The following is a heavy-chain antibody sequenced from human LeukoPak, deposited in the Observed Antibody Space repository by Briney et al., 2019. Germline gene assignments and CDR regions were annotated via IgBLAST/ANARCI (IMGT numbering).Heavy chain of an antibody. J-gene: IGHJ5*02. V-gene: IGHV1-18*01. D-gene: IGHD3-10*01. Sequence: ASVKVSCKASGYTFTSYGISWVRQAPGQGLEWMGWISAYNGNTNYAQKLQGRVTMTTDTSTSTAYMELRSLRSDDTAVYYCARNFGSGSYGTAWGRRFDPWGQGTLVTVSS. CDR1: GYTFTSYG. CDR3: ARNFGSGSYGTAWGRRFDP. CDR2: ISAYNGNT.